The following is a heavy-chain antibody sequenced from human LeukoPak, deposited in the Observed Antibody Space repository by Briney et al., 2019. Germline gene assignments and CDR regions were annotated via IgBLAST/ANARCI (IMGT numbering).Heavy chain of an antibody. V-gene: IGHV1-2*02. Sequence: GASVKVSCKASGYTFTSYGISWVRQASGQGLEWMGWINPNSGGTNYAQKFQGRVTMTRDTSISTAYMELSRLRSDDTAVYYCARFPRFLEWLTIPFDYWGQGTLVTVSS. CDR1: GYTFTSYG. CDR3: ARFPRFLEWLTIPFDY. J-gene: IGHJ4*02. CDR2: INPNSGGT. D-gene: IGHD3-3*01.